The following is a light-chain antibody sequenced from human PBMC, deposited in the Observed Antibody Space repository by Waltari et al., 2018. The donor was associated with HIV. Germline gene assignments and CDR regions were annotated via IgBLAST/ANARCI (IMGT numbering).Light chain of an antibody. V-gene: IGLV2-14*03. Sequence: QSALTQPASVSGSPGQSSTISCTGTSNDVGGYNYVTWSQQHPGKVPKLMINGVSKRPSGVSYRFSGSKSGNMASLTISGLQAEDEADYYCSSYTSSTYVVFGGGTKLTVL. CDR1: SNDVGGYNY. CDR2: GVS. J-gene: IGLJ2*01. CDR3: SSYTSSTYVV.